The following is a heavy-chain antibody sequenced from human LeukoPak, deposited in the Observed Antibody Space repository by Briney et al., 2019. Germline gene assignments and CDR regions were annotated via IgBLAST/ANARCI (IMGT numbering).Heavy chain of an antibody. D-gene: IGHD1-1*01. J-gene: IGHJ5*02. V-gene: IGHV4-30-2*01. Sequence: SQTLSLTCAVSGGSISSGGYSWSWIRQPPGKGLEWIGYIYYSGSTYYNPSLKSRVTISVDRSKNQFSLKLSSVTAADTAVYYCARGVQYVVSQHGNWFDPWGRGTLVTVSS. CDR2: IYYSGST. CDR3: ARGVQYVVSQHGNWFDP. CDR1: GGSISSGGYS.